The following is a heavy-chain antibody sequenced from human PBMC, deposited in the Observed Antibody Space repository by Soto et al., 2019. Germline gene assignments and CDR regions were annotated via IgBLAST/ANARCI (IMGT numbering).Heavy chain of an antibody. CDR3: VRDSGWYVLDS. CDR1: GFTFSNYW. J-gene: IGHJ4*02. CDR2: IKQDGSEK. D-gene: IGHD6-19*01. V-gene: IGHV3-7*01. Sequence: EVQLVESGGGLVQPGGSLRLSCAASGFTFSNYWMSWVRQAPGKGLEWVANIKQDGSEKYHVDSVKGRFSIARDNAKNSLYLQMRSRRAEDTAVYYCVRDSGWYVLDSWGQGTLVT.